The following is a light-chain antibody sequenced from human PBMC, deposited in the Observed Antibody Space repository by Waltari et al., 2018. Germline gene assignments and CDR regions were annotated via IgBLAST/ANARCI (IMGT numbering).Light chain of an antibody. Sequence: SSELTQDPAVSVALGQTVRITCQGDSLRSYYASWYQQKPGQAPVLVIYGKNNRPSGIPYRFSGSSSGNTASFTITGVQAEDEADYYCNSRDSSGNHWVFGGGTKLTVL. J-gene: IGLJ3*02. V-gene: IGLV3-19*01. CDR1: SLRSYY. CDR3: NSRDSSGNHWV. CDR2: GKN.